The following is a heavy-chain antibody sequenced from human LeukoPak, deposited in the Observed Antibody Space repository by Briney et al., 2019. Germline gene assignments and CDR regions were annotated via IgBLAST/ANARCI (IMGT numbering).Heavy chain of an antibody. V-gene: IGHV1-18*01. Sequence: ASVKVSCKASGYTFTSFGISWVRQAPGQGLEWMGWISAYNGNTNYAQKLQGRVTMTTDTSTSTAYMELRSLRSDDTAVYYCARDGDGYSIVGAFDIWGQGTMVTVSS. CDR3: ARDGDGYSIVGAFDI. CDR1: GYTFTSFG. D-gene: IGHD5-24*01. CDR2: ISAYNGNT. J-gene: IGHJ3*02.